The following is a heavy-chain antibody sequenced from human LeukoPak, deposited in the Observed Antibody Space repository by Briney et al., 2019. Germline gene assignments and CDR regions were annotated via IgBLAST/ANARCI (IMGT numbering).Heavy chain of an antibody. J-gene: IGHJ4*02. D-gene: IGHD3-10*01. CDR3: AKRGPGSPQSGKYYFDY. CDR1: GFTFSTYG. CDR2: ISGSAATT. Sequence: GGSLRLSCAASGFTFSTYGMTWVRQAPGKGLEWVSAISGSAATTFYADSVKGRFTISRDNSKNTLYLQMNSLRAEDTAVYYCAKRGPGSPQSGKYYFDYWGQGTLVTVSS. V-gene: IGHV3-23*01.